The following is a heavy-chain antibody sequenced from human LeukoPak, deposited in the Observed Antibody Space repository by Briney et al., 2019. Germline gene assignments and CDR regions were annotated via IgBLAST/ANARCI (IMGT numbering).Heavy chain of an antibody. D-gene: IGHD6-13*01. CDR1: GGSISSYY. CDR2: IHYTGST. J-gene: IGHJ4*02. V-gene: IGHV4-59*01. Sequence: SETLSLTCTVSGGSISSYYWSWIRQSPGKGLECIGYIHYTGSTNYNPSLKSRVTISVDTSKNQFSLKLSSVTAADTAVYYCARDRRAIATAGEYYFDYWGQGILVTVSS. CDR3: ARDRRAIATAGEYYFDY.